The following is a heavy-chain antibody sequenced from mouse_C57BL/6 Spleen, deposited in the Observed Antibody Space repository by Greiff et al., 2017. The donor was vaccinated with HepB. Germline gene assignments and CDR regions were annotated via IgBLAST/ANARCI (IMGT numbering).Heavy chain of an antibody. Sequence: QVQLQQSGAELVRPGSSVKLSCKASGYTFTSYWMDWVKQRPGQGLEWIGNIYPSDSETHYNQKFKDKATLTVDKSSSTAYMQLSSLTSEDSAVYYCARGYGRYFDYWGQGTTLTVSS. CDR3: ARGYGRYFDY. D-gene: IGHD1-1*01. CDR1: GYTFTSYW. CDR2: IYPSDSET. V-gene: IGHV1-61*01. J-gene: IGHJ2*01.